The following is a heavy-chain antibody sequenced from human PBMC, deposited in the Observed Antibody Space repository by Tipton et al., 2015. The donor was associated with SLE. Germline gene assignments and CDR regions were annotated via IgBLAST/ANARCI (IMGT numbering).Heavy chain of an antibody. V-gene: IGHV4-59*12. CDR2: ISDSGSP. D-gene: IGHD7-27*01. CDR3: VRNNWGRHSWYYDL. J-gene: IGHJ2*01. Sequence: TLFLTCSLSTGSMKSFFWTWIRQSPEKGLEWIGEISDSGSPKYNPSFLRRATMSADSSKQNFSLTLTSVTVADTAICFCVRNNWGRHSWYYDLWGRGEPVPVSS. CDR1: TGSMKSFF.